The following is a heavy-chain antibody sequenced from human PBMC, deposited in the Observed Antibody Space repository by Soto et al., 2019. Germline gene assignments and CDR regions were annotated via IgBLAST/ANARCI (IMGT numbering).Heavy chain of an antibody. CDR1: GFTFDDYT. J-gene: IGHJ5*02. Sequence: GGSLRLSCAASGFTFDDYTMHWVRQAPGKGLEWVSLISWDGGSTYYADSVKGRFTISRDNSKNSLYLQMNSLRTEDTALYYCAKDGYRWIHGTWFDPWGQGTLVTVSS. V-gene: IGHV3-43*01. CDR3: AKDGYRWIHGTWFDP. CDR2: ISWDGGST. D-gene: IGHD3-16*02.